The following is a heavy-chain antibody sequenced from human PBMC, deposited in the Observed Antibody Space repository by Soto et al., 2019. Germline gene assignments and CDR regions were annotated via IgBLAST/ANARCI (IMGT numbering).Heavy chain of an antibody. Sequence: SETLSLTCTVSGGSISSGGYYWSWIRQHPGKGLEWIGYIYYSGSTYYNPSLKSRVTISVDTSKNQFSLKLSSVTAADTAVYSCAGRPDCSSTRCYKPADYWGQGTLVTVSS. V-gene: IGHV4-31*03. D-gene: IGHD2-2*02. J-gene: IGHJ4*02. CDR1: GGSISSGGYY. CDR3: AGRPDCSSTRCYKPADY. CDR2: IYYSGST.